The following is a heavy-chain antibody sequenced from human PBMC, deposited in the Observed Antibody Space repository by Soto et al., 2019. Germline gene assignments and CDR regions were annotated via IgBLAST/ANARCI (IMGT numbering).Heavy chain of an antibody. J-gene: IGHJ4*02. Sequence: SQTLSLTCVISGDSVSIYSGAWNWIRQSPSRGLEWLGRTYYRSKWYYDYAESVKSRIIISVDTSKNQFSLQLNSVTPEDAAVYYCAYDPGYSLDYWGQGTQVTVSS. CDR2: TYYRSKWYY. CDR1: GDSVSIYSGA. D-gene: IGHD5-12*01. CDR3: AYDPGYSLDY. V-gene: IGHV6-1*01.